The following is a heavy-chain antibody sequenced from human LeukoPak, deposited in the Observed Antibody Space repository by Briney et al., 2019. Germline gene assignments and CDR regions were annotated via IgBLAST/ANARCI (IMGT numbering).Heavy chain of an antibody. V-gene: IGHV4-34*01. CDR1: GGSFSGYY. CDR3: ARGSAFDP. J-gene: IGHJ5*02. CDR2: IDHSGST. Sequence: SETLSLTCAVYGGSFSGYYWSWIRQPPGKGLEWIGEIDHSGSTNYNPSLKSRVTISVDTSKNQFSLKLSSVTAADTAVYYCARGSAFDPWGQGTLVTVSS.